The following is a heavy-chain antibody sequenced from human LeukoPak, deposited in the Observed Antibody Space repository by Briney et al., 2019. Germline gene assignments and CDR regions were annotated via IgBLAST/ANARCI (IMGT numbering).Heavy chain of an antibody. J-gene: IGHJ4*02. CDR1: GFTFSSYA. Sequence: GGSLRLSCAASGFTFSSYAMSWVRQAPGKGLEWVSAISGSGGSTYYADSVKGRFTISRDNSKNTLYLQVNSLRAEDTAVYYCAKVPVDDSSSWYHFDYWGQGTLVTVSS. CDR3: AKVPVDDSSSWYHFDY. D-gene: IGHD6-13*01. V-gene: IGHV3-23*01. CDR2: ISGSGGST.